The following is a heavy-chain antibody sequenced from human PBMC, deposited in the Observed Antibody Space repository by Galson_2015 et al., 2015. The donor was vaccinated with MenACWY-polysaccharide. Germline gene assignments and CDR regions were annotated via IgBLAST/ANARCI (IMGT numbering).Heavy chain of an antibody. CDR2: LHYSGIA. J-gene: IGHJ4*02. V-gene: IGHV4-39*07. CDR1: GDSLTNTNFH. Sequence: TCTVSGDSLTNTNFHWGWIRQPPGKGLEWIGSLHYSGIANYNPSLKSRITISRDTSKNQFFLKLTSVTAADTAVYYCARDLGHGGDSDFWGQGILVTVSS. D-gene: IGHD4-23*01. CDR3: ARDLGHGGDSDF.